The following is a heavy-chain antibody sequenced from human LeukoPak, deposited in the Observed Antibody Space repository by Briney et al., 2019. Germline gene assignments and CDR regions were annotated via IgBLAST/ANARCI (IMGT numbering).Heavy chain of an antibody. D-gene: IGHD2-21*01. Sequence: GGSLRLSCAASGFTFSSYAITWVRQAPGEGLEWVSGISGSGGSTYYADSVKGRFTISRDNSKNTLYLQMNSLRAEDTAVYYCAKGVGLRAFDIWGQGTMVTVSS. V-gene: IGHV3-23*01. J-gene: IGHJ3*02. CDR2: ISGSGGST. CDR3: AKGVGLRAFDI. CDR1: GFTFSSYA.